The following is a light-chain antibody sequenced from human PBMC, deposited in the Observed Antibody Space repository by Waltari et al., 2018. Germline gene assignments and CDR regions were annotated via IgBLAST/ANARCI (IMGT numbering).Light chain of an antibody. J-gene: IGKJ4*01. CDR3: QQYNNWPPLT. CDR1: QSVSSN. CDR2: GAS. V-gene: IGKV3-15*01. Sequence: EIVMTQSPATLSVSPGERATLSCRASQSVSSNLAWYQQKPGQAHRLLIYGASTRATGIPARFSGSGSGTEFTLTISSLQSEDFAVYYWQQYNNWPPLTFGGGNKVEIK.